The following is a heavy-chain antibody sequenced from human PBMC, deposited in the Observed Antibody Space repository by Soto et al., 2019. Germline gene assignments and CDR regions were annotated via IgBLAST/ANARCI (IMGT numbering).Heavy chain of an antibody. CDR3: ARASYYSDSFGYFLDS. J-gene: IGHJ4*02. V-gene: IGHV4-61*08. Sequence: SETLSLTCTVSGGSISSGDYYWSWIRQTPGKGLEWIAYIYYSGSTNYNPSLKSRVTISVDTSKNQCSLKLSSVTAADTAVYYCARASYYSDSFGYFLDSWGQGTLVTVSS. CDR2: IYYSGST. CDR1: GGSISSGDYY. D-gene: IGHD3-22*01.